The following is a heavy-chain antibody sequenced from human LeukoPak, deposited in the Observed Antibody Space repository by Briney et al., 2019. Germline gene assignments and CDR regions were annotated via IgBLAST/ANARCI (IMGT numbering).Heavy chain of an antibody. CDR1: GFTFSSYA. J-gene: IGHJ1*01. Sequence: GGSLRLSCAASGFTFSSYAMSWVRQAPGKGLEWVSAISGSGGSTYYADSVKGRFTISRDNSKNTLYLQMNSLRAEDTAVYYCAKGHSSGWYGEYFQHWGQGTLVTVSS. D-gene: IGHD6-19*01. CDR3: AKGHSSGWYGEYFQH. CDR2: ISGSGGST. V-gene: IGHV3-23*01.